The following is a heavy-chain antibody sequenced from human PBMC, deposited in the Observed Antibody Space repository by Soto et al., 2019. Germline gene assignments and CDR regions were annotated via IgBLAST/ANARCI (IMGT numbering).Heavy chain of an antibody. V-gene: IGHV3-23*01. Sequence: EVLLLDSGGGLVQPGGSLRLSCAASGFTFSNYAMTWVRQAPGKGPEWISTVNNGGGGTYYADSVKGRFTISRDNSKNTLYLQVGSLRAEDAGVYYCAKERLGRGIDYWGQGILVTVSS. D-gene: IGHD3-10*01. CDR1: GFTFSNYA. J-gene: IGHJ4*02. CDR2: VNNGGGGT. CDR3: AKERLGRGIDY.